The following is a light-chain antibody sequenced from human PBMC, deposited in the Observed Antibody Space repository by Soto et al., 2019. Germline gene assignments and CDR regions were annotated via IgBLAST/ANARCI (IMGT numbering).Light chain of an antibody. CDR2: GAS. Sequence: EIVLTQSPGTLSFSPGERATLSCRASQSVTTKLAWYQHKPGQAPRLLISGASSRASGVPDRFSGSGSETDFTLIISRLQPEDFALYYCQQYGGSPITVGHGPRRALK. CDR3: QQYGGSPIT. V-gene: IGKV3-20*01. J-gene: IGKJ5*01. CDR1: QSVTTK.